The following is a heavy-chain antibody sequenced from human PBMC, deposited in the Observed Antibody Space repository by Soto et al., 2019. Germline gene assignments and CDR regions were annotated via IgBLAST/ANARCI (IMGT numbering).Heavy chain of an antibody. CDR3: AKHEGYCSTTTCSNFDY. V-gene: IGHV5-51*01. CDR2: VYVDDSDS. Sequence: GESLKISCEDSGYRFTSYWIARVRQMPGKGLEWMGIVYVDDSDSSYSPSFQGQVTISADKSINTAYLHWSSLKASDTAIYYCAKHEGYCSTTTCSNFDYWGQGTLVTVSS. J-gene: IGHJ4*02. CDR1: GYRFTSYW. D-gene: IGHD2-2*01.